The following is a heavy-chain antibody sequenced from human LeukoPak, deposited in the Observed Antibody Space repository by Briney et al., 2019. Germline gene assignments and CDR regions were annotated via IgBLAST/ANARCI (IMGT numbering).Heavy chain of an antibody. J-gene: IGHJ4*02. D-gene: IGHD4-11*01. CDR2: ISSSSSYI. CDR1: GFTFSSYS. Sequence: PGGSLRLSCAAPGFTFSSYSMNWVRQAPGKGLGWVSSISSSSSYIYYADSVKGRFTMSRDNAKNSLYLQMSSLRAEDTAVYYCARERAAQYDYWGQGILVTVSS. V-gene: IGHV3-21*01. CDR3: ARERAAQYDY.